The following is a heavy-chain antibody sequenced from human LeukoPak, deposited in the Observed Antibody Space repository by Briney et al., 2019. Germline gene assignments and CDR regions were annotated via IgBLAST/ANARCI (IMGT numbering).Heavy chain of an antibody. D-gene: IGHD3-3*01. Sequence: PSETLSLTCTVSGGSISSYYWSWIRQPPGKGLEWIGYIYYSGSTNYNPSLKSQVTISVDTSKNQFSLKLSSVTAADTAVYYCARGSLYYDFWSGYSKGRGNWFDPWGQGTLVTVSS. CDR1: GGSISSYY. V-gene: IGHV4-59*01. CDR3: ARGSLYYDFWSGYSKGRGNWFDP. J-gene: IGHJ5*02. CDR2: IYYSGST.